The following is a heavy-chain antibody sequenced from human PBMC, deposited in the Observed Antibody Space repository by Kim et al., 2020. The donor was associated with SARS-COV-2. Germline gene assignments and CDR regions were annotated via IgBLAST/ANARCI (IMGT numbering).Heavy chain of an antibody. D-gene: IGHD5-12*01. J-gene: IGHJ4*02. CDR2: IYYSGST. CDR3: ARGYSGYANYIDY. CDR1: GGSINSYY. Sequence: SETLSLTCTVSGGSINSYYWSWIRQPPGKGLEWIGYIYYSGSTNYNPSLKSRVTISVDTSKNQFSLKLSSVTAADTAVYYCARGYSGYANYIDYWGQGTLVTVSS. V-gene: IGHV4-59*13.